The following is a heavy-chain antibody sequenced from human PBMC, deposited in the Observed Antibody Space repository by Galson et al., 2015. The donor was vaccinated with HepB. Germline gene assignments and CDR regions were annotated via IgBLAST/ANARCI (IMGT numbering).Heavy chain of an antibody. J-gene: IGHJ4*02. D-gene: IGHD3-22*01. Sequence: SVKVSCKASGGTFSSYTISWVRQAPGQGLEWMGRIIPILGIANYAQKFQGRVTITADKSTSTAYMELSSLRSEDTAVYYCARQGNYYDSSGYYYFDYWGQGTLVTVSS. CDR1: GGTFSSYT. V-gene: IGHV1-69*02. CDR2: IIPILGIA. CDR3: ARQGNYYDSSGYYYFDY.